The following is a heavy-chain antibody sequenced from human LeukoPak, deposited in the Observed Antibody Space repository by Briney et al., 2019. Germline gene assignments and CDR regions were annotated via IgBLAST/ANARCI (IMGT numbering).Heavy chain of an antibody. V-gene: IGHV5-51*01. CDR3: ARIGRSGRHYYGSGSYYRY. D-gene: IGHD3-10*01. J-gene: IGHJ4*02. Sequence: GESLKISCKGSGYRFTSYWIGWVRQMPGKGLEWMGIIYPGDSDTRYSPSFQGQVTISADKSISTAYLQWSSLKASDTAMYYCARIGRSGRHYYGSGSYYRYWGQGTLVTVSS. CDR2: IYPGDSDT. CDR1: GYRFTSYW.